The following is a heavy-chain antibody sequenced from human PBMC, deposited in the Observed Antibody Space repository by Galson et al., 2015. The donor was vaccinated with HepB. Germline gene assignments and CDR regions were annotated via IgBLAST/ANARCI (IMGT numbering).Heavy chain of an antibody. D-gene: IGHD3/OR15-3a*01. CDR2: IKSKTDGGTT. J-gene: IGHJ4*02. CDR3: TTDPVRRWTGYTY. CDR1: GFTFSNAW. V-gene: IGHV3-15*01. Sequence: SLRLSCAASGFTFSNAWMSWVRQAPGKGLEWVGRIKSKTDGGTTDYAAPVKGRFTISRDDSKNTLYLQMNSLKTEDTAVYYCTTDPVRRWTGYTYWGQGTLVTVSS.